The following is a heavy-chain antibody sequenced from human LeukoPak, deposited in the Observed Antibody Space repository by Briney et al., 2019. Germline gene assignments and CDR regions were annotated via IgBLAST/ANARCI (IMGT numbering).Heavy chain of an antibody. CDR1: GGSISSYY. CDR3: ARDYYDSSAMV. D-gene: IGHD3-22*01. Sequence: PSETLSLTCTVSGGSISSYYWSWIRQPPGKGLEWIGYIYYSGSTNYNPSLKGRVTISVDTSKNQFSLKLSSVTAADTAVYYCARDYYDSSAMVWGQGTMVTVSS. V-gene: IGHV4-59*01. CDR2: IYYSGST. J-gene: IGHJ3*01.